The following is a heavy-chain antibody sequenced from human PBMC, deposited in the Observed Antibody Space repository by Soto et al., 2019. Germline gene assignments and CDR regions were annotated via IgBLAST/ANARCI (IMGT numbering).Heavy chain of an antibody. CDR3: TTDSYITIVIIRFDY. CDR1: GVTFISYA. V-gene: IGHV3-23*01. Sequence: GGSLRLSCAASGVTFISYAMSWVRQATGKGLEWVSAISGSGVSTYYADSVKGRFAISRDDSKNMVYLQMNSLKTEDTAVYYCTTDSYITIVIIRFDYWGHGTLVTVSS. D-gene: IGHD3-16*02. CDR2: ISGSGVST. J-gene: IGHJ4*01.